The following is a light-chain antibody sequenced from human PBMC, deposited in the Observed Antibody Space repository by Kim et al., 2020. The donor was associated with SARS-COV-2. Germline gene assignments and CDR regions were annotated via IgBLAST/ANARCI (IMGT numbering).Light chain of an antibody. CDR1: KLGDKY. J-gene: IGLJ3*02. Sequence: SYELTQPPSVSVSPGQTASITCSGDKLGDKYACWYQQKPGQSPVLVIYQDSKRPSGISERFSGSNSGNTATLTISGTQPMDEADFYCQAWDSNTGVFGGGPQLTVL. CDR2: QDS. V-gene: IGLV3-1*01. CDR3: QAWDSNTGV.